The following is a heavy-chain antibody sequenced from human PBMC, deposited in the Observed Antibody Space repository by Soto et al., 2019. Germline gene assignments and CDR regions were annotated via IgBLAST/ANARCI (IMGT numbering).Heavy chain of an antibody. CDR2: ISSSSSHI. D-gene: IGHD6-19*01. CDR3: VREGSSGPFED. CDR1: GFTFSSYS. J-gene: IGHJ4*02. Sequence: EVQLVESGGGLVKPGGSLRLSCAASGFTFSSYSMNWVRQAPGKGLEWVSYISSSSSHIYYADSLKGRFTISRDNAKDSLYLQLNSLRVDDTAVYYCVREGSSGPFEDWGQGNLVTVSS. V-gene: IGHV3-21*01.